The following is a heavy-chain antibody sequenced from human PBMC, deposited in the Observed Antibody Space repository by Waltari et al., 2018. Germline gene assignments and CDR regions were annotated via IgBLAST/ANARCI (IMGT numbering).Heavy chain of an antibody. CDR2: ISYDGSNK. D-gene: IGHD3-22*01. CDR3: ADSSGYYYAFAFDI. V-gene: IGHV3-30-3*01. J-gene: IGHJ3*02. CDR1: GFTFSSYA. Sequence: QVQLVESGGGVVQPGRSLRLSCAASGFTFSSYAMHWVRQAPGKGLEWVAVISYDGSNKYYADSVKGRFTISRDNSKNTLYLQMNSLRAEDTAVYYCADSSGYYYAFAFDIWGQGTMVTVSS.